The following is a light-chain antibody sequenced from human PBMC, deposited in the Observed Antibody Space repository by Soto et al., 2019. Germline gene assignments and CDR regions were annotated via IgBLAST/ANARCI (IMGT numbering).Light chain of an antibody. CDR1: QSVGDT. J-gene: IGKJ3*01. V-gene: IGKV3-15*01. CDR3: QQYRRWPFT. CDR2: GAS. Sequence: EIVMTQSPVTLSLSPGERATLSCRASQSVGDTLGWYQQKPGQAPRLLIYGASTRATGVPDRFSGSGSGTEFTLTIRSLQSDDFAVYYCQQYRRWPFTFGPGTTVYFK.